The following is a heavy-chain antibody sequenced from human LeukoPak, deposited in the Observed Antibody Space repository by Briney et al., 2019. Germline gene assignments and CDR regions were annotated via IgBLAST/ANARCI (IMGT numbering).Heavy chain of an antibody. J-gene: IGHJ5*02. CDR3: ARDNGIDCSSTSCYAHWFDP. CDR1: GYTFSGHY. D-gene: IGHD2-2*01. V-gene: IGHV1-69*13. CDR2: IIPIFGTA. Sequence: SVKVSYKASGYTFSGHYLLWVRQAPGQGLEWMGGIIPIFGTANYAQKFQGRVTITADESTSTAYMELSSLRSEDAAVYYCARDNGIDCSSTSCYAHWFDPWGQGTLVTVSS.